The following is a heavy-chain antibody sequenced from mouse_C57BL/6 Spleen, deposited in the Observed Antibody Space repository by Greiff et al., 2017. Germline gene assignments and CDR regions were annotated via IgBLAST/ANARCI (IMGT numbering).Heavy chain of an antibody. Sequence: EVQGVESGGGLVQPKGSLKLSCAASGFSFNTYAMNWVRQAPGKGLEWVARIRSKSNNYATSYADSVKDRFTISRDDSESMLYLQMNNLKAKAPAMYYCVRHWDYWGQGTTLTVSA. V-gene: IGHV10-1*01. CDR3: VRHWDY. J-gene: IGHJ2*01. CDR2: IRSKSNNYAT. CDR1: GFSFNTYA.